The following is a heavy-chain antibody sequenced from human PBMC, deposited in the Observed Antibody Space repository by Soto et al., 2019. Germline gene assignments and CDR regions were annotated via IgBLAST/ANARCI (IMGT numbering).Heavy chain of an antibody. CDR2: IYYSGST. D-gene: IGHD3-22*01. CDR3: ACDYYDSSGPGPFDI. J-gene: IGHJ3*02. Sequence: SETLSLTCTVSGRSISSYYWSWIRQPPGKGLEWIGYIYYSGSTNYNPSLKSRVTISVDTSKNQFSLKLSSVTAADTAVYYCACDYYDSSGPGPFDIWGQGTMVTVSS. V-gene: IGHV4-59*01. CDR1: GRSISSYY.